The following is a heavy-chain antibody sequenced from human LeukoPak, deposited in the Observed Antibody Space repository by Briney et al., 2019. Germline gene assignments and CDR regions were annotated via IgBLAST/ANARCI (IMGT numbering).Heavy chain of an antibody. CDR1: GGSFSGYY. J-gene: IGHJ6*03. CDR2: INHSGST. V-gene: IGHV4-34*01. D-gene: IGHD3-3*01. CDR3: ARGRNDFWSGYYPTHYYYYMDV. Sequence: SETLSLTCAVYGGSFSGYYWSWIRQPPGKGLEWIGEINHSGSTNYNPSLKSRVTISVDTSKNQFSLKLSSVTAADTAAYYCARGRNDFWSGYYPTHYYYYMDVWGKGTTVTVSS.